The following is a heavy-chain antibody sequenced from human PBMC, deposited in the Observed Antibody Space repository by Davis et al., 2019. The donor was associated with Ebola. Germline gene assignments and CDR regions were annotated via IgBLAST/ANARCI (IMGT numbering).Heavy chain of an antibody. V-gene: IGHV1-18*01. CDR3: ARGGGTYSFDY. CDR2: ISTYDGHT. Sequence: ASVKVSCKASGYTFLTYGISWVRQAPGQGLEWMGWISTYDGHTNYAQKLQDRVTMTTDTSTSTAYMYLRTLTSDDTAVYYCARGGGTYSFDYWGQGTLVTVSS. D-gene: IGHD1-26*01. CDR1: GYTFLTYG. J-gene: IGHJ4*02.